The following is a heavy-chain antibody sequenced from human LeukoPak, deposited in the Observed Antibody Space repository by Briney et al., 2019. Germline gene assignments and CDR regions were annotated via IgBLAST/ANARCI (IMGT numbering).Heavy chain of an antibody. D-gene: IGHD3-16*01. Sequence: GGSLRLSCGASGFTFSSYRMNWVRQSPGEGLEWIAYIRGGGDPINYADSVKGRFIISRDNAKNSLSLEMNSLSADDTAVYYCVRDHNWAFDYWGLGTLVTVSS. V-gene: IGHV3-48*04. J-gene: IGHJ4*02. CDR1: GFTFSSYR. CDR3: VRDHNWAFDY. CDR2: IRGGGDPI.